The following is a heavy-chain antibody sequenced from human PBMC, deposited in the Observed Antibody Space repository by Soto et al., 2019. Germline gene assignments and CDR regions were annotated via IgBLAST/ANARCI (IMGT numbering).Heavy chain of an antibody. D-gene: IGHD2-15*01. CDR1: GFTFSSYW. V-gene: IGHV3-7*01. J-gene: IGHJ5*02. CDR2: IKQDGSEK. CDR3: ARDKDIVVVVAANWFDP. Sequence: GSLRLSCAASGFTFSSYWMSWVRQAPGKGLEWVANIKQDGSEKYYVDSVKGRFTISRDNAKNSLYLQMNSLRAEDTAVYYCARDKDIVVVVAANWFDPWGQGTLVTVSS.